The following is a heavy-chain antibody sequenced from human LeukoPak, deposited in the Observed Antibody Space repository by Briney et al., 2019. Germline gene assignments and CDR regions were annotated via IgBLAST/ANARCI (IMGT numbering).Heavy chain of an antibody. D-gene: IGHD6-19*01. CDR2: IKQDGSEK. CDR1: GFTLSSYW. J-gene: IGHJ4*02. Sequence: GGSLRLSCAASGFTLSSYWMSWVRQAPGKGLEWVANIKQDGSEKYYVDSVKGRFTISRDNAKNSLYLQMNSLRAEDTAVYYCARVPYSSGWYDFDYWGQGTLVTVSS. CDR3: ARVPYSSGWYDFDY. V-gene: IGHV3-7*01.